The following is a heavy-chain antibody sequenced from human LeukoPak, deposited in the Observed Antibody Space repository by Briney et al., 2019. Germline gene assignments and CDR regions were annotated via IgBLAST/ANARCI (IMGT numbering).Heavy chain of an antibody. V-gene: IGHV4-34*01. CDR2: INHSGST. CDR1: GGSFSGYY. Sequence: SETLSLTCAVYGGSFSGYYWSWIRQPPGKGLEWIGEINHSGSTNYNPSLKSRVTISVDTSKNQFSLKLSSVTAADTAVYYCARQAPDWNPWGASWFDPWGQGTLVTVSS. D-gene: IGHD1-1*01. CDR3: ARQAPDWNPWGASWFDP. J-gene: IGHJ5*02.